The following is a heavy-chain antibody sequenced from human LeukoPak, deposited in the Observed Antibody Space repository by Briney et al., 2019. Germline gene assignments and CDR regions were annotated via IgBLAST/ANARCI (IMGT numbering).Heavy chain of an antibody. V-gene: IGHV3-53*01. CDR3: ARDYGVNSRTPI. D-gene: IGHD4-23*01. CDR1: GFTVSSNY. CDR2: IYSGGST. J-gene: IGHJ4*02. Sequence: GGSLRLSCAASGFTVSSNYMSWVRQAPGKGLEWVSVIYSGGSTYYADSVKGRFTISRDNSKNTLYLQMNSLRAEDTAVYYCARDYGVNSRTPIWGQGTLVTVST.